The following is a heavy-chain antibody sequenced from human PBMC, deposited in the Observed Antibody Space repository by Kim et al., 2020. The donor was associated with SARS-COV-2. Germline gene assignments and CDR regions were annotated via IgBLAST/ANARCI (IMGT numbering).Heavy chain of an antibody. CDR2: NNHSGST. CDR3: ARGDYYDSSGYPTGAFDI. CDR1: GGSFSGYY. D-gene: IGHD3-22*01. V-gene: IGHV4-34*01. J-gene: IGHJ3*02. Sequence: SETLSLTCAVYGGSFSGYYWSWIRQPPGKGLEWIGENNHSGSTNYNPSLKSRVTISVDTSKNQFSLKLSSVTAADTAVYYCARGDYYDSSGYPTGAFDIWGQGTMVTVSS.